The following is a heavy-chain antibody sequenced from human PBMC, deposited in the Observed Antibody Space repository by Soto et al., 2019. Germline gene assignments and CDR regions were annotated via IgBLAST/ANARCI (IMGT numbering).Heavy chain of an antibody. Sequence: SETLSLTCTVSGGSISSGGHYWSWIRQHPGKGLEWIGYIYYSGSTYYNPSLKSRVTISVDTSKNQFSLKLSSVTAADTAVYYCARVLSYWYFDLWGRGTLVTVSS. CDR1: GGSISSGGHY. CDR3: ARVLSYWYFDL. J-gene: IGHJ2*01. V-gene: IGHV4-31*03. CDR2: IYYSGST. D-gene: IGHD3-10*01.